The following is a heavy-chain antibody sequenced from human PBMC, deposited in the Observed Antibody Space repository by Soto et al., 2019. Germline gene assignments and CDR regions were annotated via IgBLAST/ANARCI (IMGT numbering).Heavy chain of an antibody. V-gene: IGHV5-51*01. J-gene: IGHJ3*02. CDR2: IYPGDSDT. D-gene: IGHD3-22*01. CDR1: GYSFTSYW. Sequence: GESLKISCKGSGYSFTSYWIGWVRQMPGKGLEWMGIIYPGDSDTRYSPSFQGQVTISADKSISTAYLQWSSLKASDTAMYYCARRGYYYDSSGYPRAFDIWGQGTMVTVSS. CDR3: ARRGYYYDSSGYPRAFDI.